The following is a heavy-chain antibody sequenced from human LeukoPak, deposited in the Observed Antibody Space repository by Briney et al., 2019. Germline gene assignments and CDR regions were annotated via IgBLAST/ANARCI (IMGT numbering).Heavy chain of an antibody. Sequence: LQTLSLTCAMSGDSGSNNSYAWNWIRQSPSRGLEWLGRTYYRSQWHNDYARSVMSRISVDPDTSKNQFSLHLSSVTPDDTAVYYCAGGYAFDVWGQGTVVTVSS. CDR2: TYYRSQWHN. CDR1: GDSGSNNSYA. CDR3: AGGYAFDV. J-gene: IGHJ3*01. V-gene: IGHV6-1*01.